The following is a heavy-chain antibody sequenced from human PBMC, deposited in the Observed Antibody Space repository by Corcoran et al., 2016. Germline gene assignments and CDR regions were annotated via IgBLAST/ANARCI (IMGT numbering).Heavy chain of an antibody. CDR2: INPSGGST. V-gene: IGHV1-46*01. CDR1: GYTFTSYY. J-gene: IGHJ6*02. Sequence: VQLVQSGAEVKKPGASVKVSCKASGYTFTSYYMHWVRQAPGQGLEWMGIINPSGGSTSYAQKFQGRVTMTRDTSTSTVYMELSSLRSEDTAVYYCARDCFTRGVPDYYYYGMDVWGQGTTVTVSS. D-gene: IGHD2-2*01. CDR3: ARDCFTRGVPDYYYYGMDV.